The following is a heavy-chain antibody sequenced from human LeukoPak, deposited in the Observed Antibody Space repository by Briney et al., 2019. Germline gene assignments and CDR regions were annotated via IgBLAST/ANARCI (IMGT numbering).Heavy chain of an antibody. CDR2: IYYSGST. J-gene: IGHJ4*02. V-gene: IGHV4-30-4*01. Sequence: SETLSLTCTVSGGSISSGDYYWSWIRQPPGKGLEWIGYIYYSGSTYYNPSLKSRVTISVDTSKNQFSLKLSSVTAADTAVYYCARLGYDSSGYYSYYFDYWGQGTLVTVSS. D-gene: IGHD3-22*01. CDR1: GGSISSGDYY. CDR3: ARLGYDSSGYYSYYFDY.